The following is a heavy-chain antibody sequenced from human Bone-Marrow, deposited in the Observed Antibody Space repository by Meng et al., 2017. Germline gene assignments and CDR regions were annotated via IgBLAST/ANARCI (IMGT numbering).Heavy chain of an antibody. CDR2: INHSGST. CDR1: GGSFSDYD. CDR3: ARGPTTMAHDFDY. D-gene: IGHD4-11*01. J-gene: IGHJ4*02. V-gene: IGHV4-34*01. Sequence: QVQLHQWGDGLWQPSQTLSLTVVVSGGSFSDYDWSWIRQPPGKGLEWIGEINHSGSTNYNPSLESRATISVDTSQNNLSLKLSSVTAADSAVYYCARGPTTMAHDFDYWGQGTLVTVSS.